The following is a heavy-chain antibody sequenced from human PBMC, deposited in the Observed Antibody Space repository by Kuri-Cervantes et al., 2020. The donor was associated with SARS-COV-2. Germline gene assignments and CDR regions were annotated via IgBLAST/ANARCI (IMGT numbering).Heavy chain of an antibody. Sequence: GESLKISCAASGDIFTDAWMSWVRQAPGKGLEWVGRIKSKVDGGTTDFAAHTEGRFHISKDDSSNTVYLQMNSLTTEDTAVYYCARAGNVLMVYAIAYYMDVWGKGTTVTVSS. J-gene: IGHJ6*03. V-gene: IGHV3-15*01. D-gene: IGHD2-8*01. CDR1: GDIFTDAW. CDR2: IKSKVDGGTT. CDR3: ARAGNVLMVYAIAYYMDV.